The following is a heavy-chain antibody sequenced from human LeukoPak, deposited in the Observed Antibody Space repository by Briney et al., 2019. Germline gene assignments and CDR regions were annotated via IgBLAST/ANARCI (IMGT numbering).Heavy chain of an antibody. CDR3: ARDPGVYCSSTSCYGKSWFDA. CDR1: GYSISSGYY. Sequence: SETLSLTCTVSGYSISSGYYWGWIRQPPGKGLEWIGSIYHSGSTYYNPSLKSRVTISVDTSKNQFSLKLSSVTAADTAVYYCARDPGVYCSSTSCYGKSWFDAWGQGTPVTVSS. D-gene: IGHD2-2*01. CDR2: IYHSGST. J-gene: IGHJ5*02. V-gene: IGHV4-38-2*02.